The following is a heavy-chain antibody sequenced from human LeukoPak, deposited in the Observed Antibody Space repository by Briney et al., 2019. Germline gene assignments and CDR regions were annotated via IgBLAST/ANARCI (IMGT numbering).Heavy chain of an antibody. Sequence: GGSLRLSCAASGFTFGTYEMNWVRQAPGKGLEWVSYISISGSTIYYADSVKGRFTISRDNAKNSLYLQMNSLRAEDTAVYYCAELGITMIGGVWGKGTTVTVSS. CDR2: ISISGSTI. CDR1: GFTFGTYE. D-gene: IGHD3-10*02. CDR3: AELGITMIGGV. J-gene: IGHJ6*04. V-gene: IGHV3-48*03.